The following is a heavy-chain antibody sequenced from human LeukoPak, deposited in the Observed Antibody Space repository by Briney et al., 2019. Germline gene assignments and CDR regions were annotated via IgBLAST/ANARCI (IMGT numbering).Heavy chain of an antibody. Sequence: ASVKVSCKASGYTFTGYYMHWVRQAPGQGLEWMGWINPNSGGTNYAQKSQGRVTMTRDTSISTAYMELSRLRSDDTAVYYCAGEALNYYDSSGYYSNWFDPWGQGTLVTVSS. CDR3: AGEALNYYDSSGYYSNWFDP. CDR2: INPNSGGT. D-gene: IGHD3-22*01. CDR1: GYTFTGYY. J-gene: IGHJ5*02. V-gene: IGHV1-2*02.